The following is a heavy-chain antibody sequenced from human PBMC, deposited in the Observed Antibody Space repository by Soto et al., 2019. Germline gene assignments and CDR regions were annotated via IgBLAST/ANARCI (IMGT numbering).Heavy chain of an antibody. CDR3: ARDIVVVPAAKRDGMDV. CDR1: GYTFTSYG. Sequence: VQLVQSGAEVKKPGASVKVSCKASGYTFTSYGISWVRQAPGQGLEWMGWISAYNGNTNYAQKLQGRVTMTTDTSTSTAYIELRSLRSDDTAVYYCARDIVVVPAAKRDGMDVWGQGTTVTVAS. J-gene: IGHJ6*02. V-gene: IGHV1-18*01. CDR2: ISAYNGNT. D-gene: IGHD2-2*01.